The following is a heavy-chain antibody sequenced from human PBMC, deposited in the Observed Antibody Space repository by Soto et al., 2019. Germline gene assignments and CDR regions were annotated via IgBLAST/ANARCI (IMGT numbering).Heavy chain of an antibody. CDR2: ISSSGSTI. CDR1: GFTFSDYF. CDR3: VRATYFSDSSGYTRCFDY. Sequence: VGSLRLSCAASGFTFSDYFMSWIRQAPGKGLEWVSYISSSGSTIYYADSVKGRFTISRDNAKNSVYLQMNSLKTEDTAVYYCVRATYFSDSSGYTRCFDYWGQGTLVTVSS. J-gene: IGHJ4*02. V-gene: IGHV3-11*01. D-gene: IGHD3-22*01.